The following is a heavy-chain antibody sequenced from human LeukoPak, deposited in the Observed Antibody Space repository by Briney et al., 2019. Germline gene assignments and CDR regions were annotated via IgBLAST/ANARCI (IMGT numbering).Heavy chain of an antibody. CDR1: GYTFTRHF. CDR3: ARVQAVAGPVESFDY. V-gene: IGHV1-46*01. J-gene: IGHJ4*02. CDR2: INPSGGST. D-gene: IGHD6-19*01. Sequence: APVKVSCKASGYTFTRHFLHWVRQAPGQGLEWMGIINPSGGSTNYAQKFQGRVTVTRDTSTSTVYMELSSLRSEDTALYYCARVQAVAGPVESFDYWGQGTLVTVSS.